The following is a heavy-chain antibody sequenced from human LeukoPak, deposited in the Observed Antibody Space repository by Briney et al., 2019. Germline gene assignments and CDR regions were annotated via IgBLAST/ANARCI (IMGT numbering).Heavy chain of an antibody. Sequence: SGTLSLTCAVSGVPIASHSWWSWVRQPPGKGLEWIGEIYHSGGANYKPSLKGRVTMSVDTSNNHFSLKLTSVTAADTAVYFCAYNRDFALDNWGQGTLVTVSS. CDR1: GVPIASHSW. D-gene: IGHD1-14*01. CDR2: IYHSGGA. V-gene: IGHV4-4*02. CDR3: AYNRDFALDN. J-gene: IGHJ4*02.